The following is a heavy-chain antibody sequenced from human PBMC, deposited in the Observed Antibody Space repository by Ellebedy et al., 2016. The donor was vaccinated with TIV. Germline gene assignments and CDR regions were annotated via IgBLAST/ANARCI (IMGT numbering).Heavy chain of an antibody. J-gene: IGHJ4*02. CDR2: ISWDDNE. D-gene: IGHD4-17*01. Sequence: SGPTLVKPTQTLTLTCTFSGFSHSSSGVGVGWIRQPPGKALEWLALISWDDNEHFSPSLKNRLTITEGTSRNQVVLTMTNMNPVDTATYYCAHLVTTMWGFDYWGQGILVTVSS. CDR1: GFSHSSSGVG. V-gene: IGHV2-5*02. CDR3: AHLVTTMWGFDY.